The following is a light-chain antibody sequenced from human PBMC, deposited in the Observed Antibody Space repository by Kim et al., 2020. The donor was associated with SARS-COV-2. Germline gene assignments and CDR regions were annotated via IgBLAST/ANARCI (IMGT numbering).Light chain of an antibody. CDR1: QSVTSNS. CDR3: QHYGNSPSIT. Sequence: PGDSATLSCRASQSVTSNSLAWYQQKPGQTPRLLIYGASNRAAGIPDRFSGSGSGTDFTLTISRLEPEDYAMYYCQHYGNSPSITFGQGTRLEIK. V-gene: IGKV3-20*01. J-gene: IGKJ5*01. CDR2: GAS.